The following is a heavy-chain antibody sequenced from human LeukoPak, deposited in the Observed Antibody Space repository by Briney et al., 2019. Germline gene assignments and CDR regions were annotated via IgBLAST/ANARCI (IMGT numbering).Heavy chain of an antibody. Sequence: GGSLRLSCAASRFTFSSYWMHWVRQAPGKGLLWVSRINGEGSSAYYADSVKGRFTISRDNANNTLYLQMNSLKDEDTAVYYCTRADTGRLHGFDMWGKGTRVTVSS. V-gene: IGHV3-74*01. D-gene: IGHD5-18*01. CDR1: RFTFSSYW. J-gene: IGHJ3*02. CDR2: INGEGSSA. CDR3: TRADTGRLHGFDM.